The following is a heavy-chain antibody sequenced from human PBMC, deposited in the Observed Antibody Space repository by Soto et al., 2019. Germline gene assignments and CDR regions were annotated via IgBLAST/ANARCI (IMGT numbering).Heavy chain of an antibody. Sequence: PGGSLRLSCAASGFTFSSYGMHWVRQAPGKGLEWVAVIWYDGSNKYYADSVKGRFTISRDNAKNSLYLQMNSLRAEDTAVYYCARELVVVVAATYYYYGMDVWGQGTTVTSP. CDR1: GFTFSSYG. CDR2: IWYDGSNK. CDR3: ARELVVVVAATYYYYGMDV. J-gene: IGHJ6*02. D-gene: IGHD2-15*01. V-gene: IGHV3-33*01.